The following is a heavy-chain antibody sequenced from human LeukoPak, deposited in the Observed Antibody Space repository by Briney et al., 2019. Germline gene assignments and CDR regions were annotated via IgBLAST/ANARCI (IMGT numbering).Heavy chain of an antibody. CDR2: IKQDGSEK. CDR1: GFTFSSYW. J-gene: IGHJ6*03. V-gene: IGHV3-7*01. D-gene: IGHD6-19*01. CDR3: AEATSSGWYRPYYYYYMDV. Sequence: GGSLRLSCAASGFTFSSYWMSWVRQAPGKGLEWVANIKQDGSEKCYVDSVKGRFTISRDNAKNSLYLQMNSLRAEDTAVYYCAEATSSGWYRPYYYYYMDVWGKGTTVTVSS.